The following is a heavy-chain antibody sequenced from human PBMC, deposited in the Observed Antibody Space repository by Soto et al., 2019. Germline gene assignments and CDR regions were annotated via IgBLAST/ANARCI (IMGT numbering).Heavy chain of an antibody. V-gene: IGHV1-69*06. J-gene: IGHJ4*02. CDR2: VIPIFPKA. D-gene: IGHD3-22*01. CDR3: ARCHSDSSGPGYLDS. Sequence: QVRLVQSEAEVKKAGSSVKVSCKASGGTFSSDAVTWVQQAPGQGLEWMGGVIPIFPKANYAQKFQGRATITVDKSTSTVYMELNSLKSEDTAMYYCARCHSDSSGPGYLDSWGQGTLVTV. CDR1: GGTFSSDA.